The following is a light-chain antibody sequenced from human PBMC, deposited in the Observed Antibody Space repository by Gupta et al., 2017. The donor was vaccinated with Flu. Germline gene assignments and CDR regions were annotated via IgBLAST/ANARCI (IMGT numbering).Light chain of an antibody. CDR1: QGISNY. CDR3: QKYNTART. CDR2: AAS. V-gene: IGKV1-27*01. Sequence: SPSSLSASVGDRITITSRASQGISNYLSWYQQKPGKVPKLLIYAASTLQSGVPSLFSGSGSGTDFTLTISSLQPEDVATYYCQKYNTARTFGQGTQVEIK. J-gene: IGKJ5*01.